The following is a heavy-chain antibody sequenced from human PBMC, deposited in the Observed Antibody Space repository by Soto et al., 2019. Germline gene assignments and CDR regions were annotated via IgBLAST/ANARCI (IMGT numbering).Heavy chain of an antibody. Sequence: PGGSLRLSCAASGFTFSSYAMSGVRQAPGKGLEWVSAISGSGASTYYADSVKGRITISRDNSKNTLYLQMNSLRAEDTAVYYCANAEQWLVPLDAFDIWGQGTMVTVSS. V-gene: IGHV3-23*01. J-gene: IGHJ3*02. CDR3: ANAEQWLVPLDAFDI. CDR1: GFTFSSYA. CDR2: ISGSGAST. D-gene: IGHD6-19*01.